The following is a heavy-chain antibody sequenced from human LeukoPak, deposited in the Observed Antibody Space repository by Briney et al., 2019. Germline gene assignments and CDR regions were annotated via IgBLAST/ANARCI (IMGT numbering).Heavy chain of an antibody. V-gene: IGHV1-46*01. J-gene: IGHJ4*02. D-gene: IGHD3-22*01. CDR1: GYTFTSYY. CDR3: ARAGRYYYDSSGYPLS. Sequence: GASVKVSCKASGYTFTSYYMHWVRQAPGQGLEWMGIINPSGGSTSYAQKFQGRVTMTRDTSTSTVYMELSSLRSEDTAVYYCARAGRYYYDSSGYPLSWGQGTLVTVSS. CDR2: INPSGGST.